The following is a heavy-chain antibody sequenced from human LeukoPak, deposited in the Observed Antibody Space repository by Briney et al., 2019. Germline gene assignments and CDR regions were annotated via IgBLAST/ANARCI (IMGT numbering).Heavy chain of an antibody. D-gene: IGHD3-10*02. CDR2: IKQDGIFV. J-gene: IGHJ6*04. CDR3: AELGITMIGGV. Sequence: GSLRLSCAASGFTFSTSWMSWARQAPGKGLEWVANIKQDGIFVQYVDSVKGRFTISRDNAKNSVFLQMDSLRAEDTAVYYCAELGITMIGGVWGKGTTVTISS. V-gene: IGHV3-7*01. CDR1: GFTFSTSW.